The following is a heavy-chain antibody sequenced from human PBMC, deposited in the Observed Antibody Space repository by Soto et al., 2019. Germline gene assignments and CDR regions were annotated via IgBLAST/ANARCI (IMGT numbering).Heavy chain of an antibody. CDR1: VCTFSRYA. D-gene: IGHD2-8*01. CDR2: ISRDGSSK. J-gene: IGHJ4*02. V-gene: IGHV3-30-3*01. CDR3: ARSRNGAVHDSIKF. Sequence: PVGSLRLSCASSVCTFSRYAMHWVRDAPGEWLEWVAVISRDGSSKYYGDSVKGRFTVSRDNSNNTLYLSMTSLRPDDTAVFYCARSRNGAVHDSIKFWGQGTLVSVS.